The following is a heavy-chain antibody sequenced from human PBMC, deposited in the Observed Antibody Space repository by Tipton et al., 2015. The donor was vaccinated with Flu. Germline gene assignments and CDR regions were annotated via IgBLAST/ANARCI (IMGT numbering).Heavy chain of an antibody. D-gene: IGHD6-19*01. Sequence: LVQPSGTLSLTCIVFGASVTSDNWWTWVRQPPGKGLEWIGEIYHSGSINYNPSLKSRVTISVDESNNQISLNLNSVTATDTAVHYCARGAGGSGWYDGRDVFDIWGQGTMVTVSS. CDR1: GASVTSDNW. CDR2: IYHSGSI. J-gene: IGHJ3*02. V-gene: IGHV4-4*02. CDR3: ARGAGGSGWYDGRDVFDI.